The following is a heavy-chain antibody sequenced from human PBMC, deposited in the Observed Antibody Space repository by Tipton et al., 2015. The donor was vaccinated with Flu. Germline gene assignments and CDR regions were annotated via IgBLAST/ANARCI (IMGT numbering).Heavy chain of an antibody. CDR1: GFTFSLYW. CDR2: IKHDGSEN. D-gene: IGHD3-3*01. V-gene: IGHV3-7*01. CDR3: ARAPEWLSYGFDV. Sequence: SLRLSCAASGFTFSLYWMTWVRQAPGKGLEWVANIKHDGSENYYVDSVRGRFTISRDNAKQSLYLQINSLRVEDTAVYYCARAPEWLSYGFDVWGLGTRVTVSS. J-gene: IGHJ3*01.